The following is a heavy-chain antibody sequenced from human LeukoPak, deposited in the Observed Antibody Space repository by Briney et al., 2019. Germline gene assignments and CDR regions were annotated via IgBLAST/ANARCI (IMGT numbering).Heavy chain of an antibody. CDR3: AKTPRYCSGGSCYGGYFDY. Sequence: GGSLRLSCAASGFTFSSYGMHWVRQAPGKGLEWVAFIRYDGSNKYYADSVKGRFTISRDNSKNTLYVQMDSLRAEDTAVYYCAKTPRYCSGGSCYGGYFDYWGQGTLVTVSS. CDR1: GFTFSSYG. V-gene: IGHV3-30*02. D-gene: IGHD2-15*01. CDR2: IRYDGSNK. J-gene: IGHJ4*02.